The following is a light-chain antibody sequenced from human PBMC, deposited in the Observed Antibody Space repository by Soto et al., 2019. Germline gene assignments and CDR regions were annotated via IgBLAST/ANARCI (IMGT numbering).Light chain of an antibody. V-gene: IGLV2-14*01. CDR2: DVS. Sequence: QSALTQPASVSGSPGQSITISCTGTSSDVGGYNYVSWYQQHPGKAPKLMIYDVSNRPSGVSNRFSDSKSGSTASLTISGLQAEDEADYYCSSYPSSSTLVVFGTGTKLTVL. CDR1: SSDVGGYNY. J-gene: IGLJ1*01. CDR3: SSYPSSSTLVV.